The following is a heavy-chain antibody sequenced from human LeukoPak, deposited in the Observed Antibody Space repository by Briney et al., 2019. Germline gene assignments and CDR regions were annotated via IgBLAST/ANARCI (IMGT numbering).Heavy chain of an antibody. J-gene: IGHJ6*03. CDR2: ISSSGST. CDR3: ARASINYDYMDV. CDR1: GDSISSGDYY. V-gene: IGHV4-61*02. Sequence: PSETLSLTCTVSGDSISSGDYYWSWIRQPAGKGLEWIGRISSSGSTNYNPSLKSRVTISVDTSKNQFSLKLSSVTAADTAVYYCARASINYDYMDVWGKGTTVTVSS. D-gene: IGHD3-16*01.